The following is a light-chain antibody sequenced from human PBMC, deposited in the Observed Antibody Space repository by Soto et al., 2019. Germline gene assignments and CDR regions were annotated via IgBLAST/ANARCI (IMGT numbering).Light chain of an antibody. CDR1: QGISNY. Sequence: DIQLTQSPSFLSASVGERVTITCRASQGISNYLAWYQQKPGKAPQLLIYAASTLQSGVPSRFSGGASGTEFTLTVSSLQPEDFATYCCQQLNSSPFTFGPGTKVDI. J-gene: IGKJ3*01. CDR3: QQLNSSPFT. CDR2: AAS. V-gene: IGKV1-9*01.